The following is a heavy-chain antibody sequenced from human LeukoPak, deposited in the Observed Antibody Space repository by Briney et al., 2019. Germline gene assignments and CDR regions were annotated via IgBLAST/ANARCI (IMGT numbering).Heavy chain of an antibody. Sequence: KPSETQSLTCTVCGGSISSYYWSWIRQPAGKGLEWIGRIYISGSTNYNPSLKSRVTISVDTSKNQFSLNLTSVTAADTAVYYCAKEATYYDILIGYYRSFYYFDYWGQGTLVTVSS. CDR2: IYISGST. J-gene: IGHJ4*02. CDR1: GGSISSYY. D-gene: IGHD3-9*01. CDR3: AKEATYYDILIGYYRSFYYFDY. V-gene: IGHV4-4*07.